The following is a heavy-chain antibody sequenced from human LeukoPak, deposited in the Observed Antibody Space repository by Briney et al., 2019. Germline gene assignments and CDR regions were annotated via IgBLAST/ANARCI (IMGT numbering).Heavy chain of an antibody. D-gene: IGHD5-24*01. J-gene: IGHJ4*02. CDR1: GYTFTGYY. V-gene: IGHV1-2*02. Sequence: GASVKVSCKASGYTFTGYYMHWVRQAPGQGLEWMGWINPNSGGTNYAQKFQGRVTMTRDTSISTAYMELSRLRSDDTAVYYCATDTRDGYTGGFDYWGQGILVTVSS. CDR2: INPNSGGT. CDR3: ATDTRDGYTGGFDY.